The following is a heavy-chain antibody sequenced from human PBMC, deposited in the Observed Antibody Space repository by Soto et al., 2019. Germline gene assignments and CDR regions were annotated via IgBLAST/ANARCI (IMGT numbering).Heavy chain of an antibody. Sequence: SETLSLTCAVYGGSFSGYYWSWIRQPPGKGLEWIGEINHSGSTNYNPSLKSRVTISVDTSKNQFSLKLSSVTAADTAVYYCARVPRALVDYWGQGTLVTVSS. CDR1: GGSFSGYY. CDR2: INHSGST. J-gene: IGHJ4*02. V-gene: IGHV4-34*01. CDR3: ARVPRALVDY.